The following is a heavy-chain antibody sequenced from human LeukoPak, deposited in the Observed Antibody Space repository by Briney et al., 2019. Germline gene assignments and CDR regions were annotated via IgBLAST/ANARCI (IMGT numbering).Heavy chain of an antibody. CDR3: AKRGVVIRVVLVGFHKEAYYFDS. Sequence: PGGSLRLSGAGSGITLSNYGMSWVRQAPGKGLEWVAGISGSGGGTVYADSVKGRFTISRDNPKNTLYLQMNSLRAEDTAVYFCAKRGVVIRVVLVGFHKEAYYFDSWGQGALVTVSS. CDR1: GITLSNYG. D-gene: IGHD3-10*01. CDR2: ISGSGGGT. V-gene: IGHV3-23*01. J-gene: IGHJ4*02.